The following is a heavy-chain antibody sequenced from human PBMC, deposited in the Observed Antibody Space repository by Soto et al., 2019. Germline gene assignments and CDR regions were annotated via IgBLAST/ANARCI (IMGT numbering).Heavy chain of an antibody. J-gene: IGHJ5*02. V-gene: IGHV4-59*01. D-gene: IGHD6-6*01. CDR2: IYYSGST. Sequence: SETLSLTCTVSGGSISSYYWSWIRQPPGKGLEWIGYIYYSGSTNYNPSLKSRVTISVDTSKNQFSLKLSSVTAADTAVYYCAXGGGIAVRPPRENWFDPWGQGTLVTVSS. CDR1: GGSISSYY. CDR3: AXGGGIAVRPPRENWFDP.